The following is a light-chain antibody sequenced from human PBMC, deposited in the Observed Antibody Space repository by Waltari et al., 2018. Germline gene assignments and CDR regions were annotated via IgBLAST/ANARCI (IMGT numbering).Light chain of an antibody. CDR3: QAWATGLWV. J-gene: IGLJ2*01. CDR2: VNSDGTY. CDR1: NGHTNNP. V-gene: IGLV4-69*01. Sequence: QVRLTQSPSAAASLGASVNLTCTLDNGHTNNPIAWHQQPPGRGPRFVIKVNSDGTYSRPAGIPDRFSGSSSGADRFLTISGLQSEDEADYYCQAWATGLWVFGGGTKLTVL.